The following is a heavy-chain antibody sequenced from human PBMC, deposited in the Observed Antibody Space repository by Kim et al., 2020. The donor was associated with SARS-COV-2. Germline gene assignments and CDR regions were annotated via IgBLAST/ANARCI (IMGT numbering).Heavy chain of an antibody. J-gene: IGHJ4*02. Sequence: DSVKGRFTISRDNSKNTLYLQMNSLRAEDTAVYYCAKEAGSYYGSGSYSYWGQGTLVTVSS. CDR3: AKEAGSYYGSGSYSY. V-gene: IGHV3-23*01. D-gene: IGHD3-10*01.